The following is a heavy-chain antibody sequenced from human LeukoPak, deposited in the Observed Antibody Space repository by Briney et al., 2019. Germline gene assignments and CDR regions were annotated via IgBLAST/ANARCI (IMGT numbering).Heavy chain of an antibody. V-gene: IGHV4-59*01. J-gene: IGHJ6*02. CDR2: IYYSGST. Sequence: PSETLSLTCTVSGGSISSYYWSWIRQPPGKGLEWIGYIYYSGSTNYNPSLKSRVTISVDTSKNQFSLKLSSVTAADTAVYYCARAVDTDGMDVWGQGTTVTVSS. CDR1: GGSISSYY. D-gene: IGHD5-18*01. CDR3: ARAVDTDGMDV.